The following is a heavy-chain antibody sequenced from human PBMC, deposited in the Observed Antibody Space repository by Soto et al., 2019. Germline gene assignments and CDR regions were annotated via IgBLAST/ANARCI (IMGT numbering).Heavy chain of an antibody. J-gene: IGHJ4*02. V-gene: IGHV3-30-3*01. CDR2: VSYDASDK. Sequence: KRSCAACGFALSIYAEHCFRRAPGKGLEWVAVVSYDASDKYYADYVKGRFTISRDNSKKTMYLQMSSLRAEDTAVYYCARTFNSGWYGDFDFWGQGTLVTVSS. D-gene: IGHD6-19*01. CDR3: ARTFNSGWYGDFDF. CDR1: GFALSIYA.